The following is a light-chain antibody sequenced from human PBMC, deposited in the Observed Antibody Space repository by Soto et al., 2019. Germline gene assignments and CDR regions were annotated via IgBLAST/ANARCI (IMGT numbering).Light chain of an antibody. Sequence: QSALTQPPSASGTPGQRVTISCSGSSSNIGRNTVNWYQQLPETAPKLLIYSNNQRPSGVPDRFSGSKSGTSASLAISGLRSEDEADYCCAAWDDSLKAVVFGGGTKLTVL. CDR3: AAWDDSLKAVV. V-gene: IGLV1-44*01. CDR1: SSNIGRNT. CDR2: SNN. J-gene: IGLJ2*01.